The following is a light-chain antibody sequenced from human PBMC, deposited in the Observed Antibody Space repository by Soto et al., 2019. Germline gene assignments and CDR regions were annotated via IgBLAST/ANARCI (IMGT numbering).Light chain of an antibody. Sequence: DIQMTQSPSTLSASVGDRVTITCRASQSIGRFLAWYQHQPGKAPKLLIYDASTLGSGVPSRFSGTGSGTEFTFSITSLQPEDFGTYYCQQCYMGWTFGQGTRWIS. V-gene: IGKV1-5*01. J-gene: IGKJ1*01. CDR3: QQCYMGWT. CDR1: QSIGRF. CDR2: DAS.